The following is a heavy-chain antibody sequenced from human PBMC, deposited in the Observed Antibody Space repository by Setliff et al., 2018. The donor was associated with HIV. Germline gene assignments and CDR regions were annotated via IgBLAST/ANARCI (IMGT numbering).Heavy chain of an antibody. D-gene: IGHD6-19*01. J-gene: IGHJ4*02. V-gene: IGHV3-21*01. CDR2: ISSSSSYI. CDR1: GFTFGDYV. CDR3: ARAVHSGWYYFDY. Sequence: PGGSLRLSCITSGFTFGDYVMNWVRQAPGKGLEWVSSISSSSSYIYYADSLKGRFTISRDNAKNSLYLQMNSLRAEDTAVYYCARAVHSGWYYFDYWGQGTLVTVSS.